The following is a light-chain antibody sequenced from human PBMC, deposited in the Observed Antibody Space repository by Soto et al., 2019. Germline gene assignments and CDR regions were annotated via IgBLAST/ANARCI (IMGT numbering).Light chain of an antibody. Sequence: EIVTTQSPATLSVSPGERATLSCRASQSVSSNLAWYQQKPGQAPRLLIYGASTRATGIPARFSGSGSGTEVTLTSSSLQSEDIAGSYCQEYNNWLQTFGQGTKVDIK. CDR3: QEYNNWLQT. CDR1: QSVSSN. J-gene: IGKJ1*01. V-gene: IGKV3-15*01. CDR2: GAS.